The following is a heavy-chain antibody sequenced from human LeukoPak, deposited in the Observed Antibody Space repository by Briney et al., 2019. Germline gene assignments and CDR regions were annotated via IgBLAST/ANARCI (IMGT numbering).Heavy chain of an antibody. CDR2: ISYDGSNK. CDR1: GFTFSSYA. D-gene: IGHD2-2*01. J-gene: IGHJ6*02. Sequence: GGSLRLSCAASGFTFSSYAMHWVRQAPGKGLEWVAVISYDGSNKYYADSVKGRFTISRDNSKSTLYLQMNSMRAEDTAVYYCARDPYCSSTSCSSYYYYGMDVWGQGTTVTVSS. V-gene: IGHV3-30-3*01. CDR3: ARDPYCSSTSCSSYYYYGMDV.